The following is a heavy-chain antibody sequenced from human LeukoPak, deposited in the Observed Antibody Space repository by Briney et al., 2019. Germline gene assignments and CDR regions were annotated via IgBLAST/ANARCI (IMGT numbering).Heavy chain of an antibody. CDR3: ARVGNYYDSSGYYYDY. V-gene: IGHV4-30-4*01. D-gene: IGHD3-22*01. CDR1: GGSISSGGYS. CDR2: IYYSGST. J-gene: IGHJ4*02. Sequence: SETLSLTCTVSGGSISSGGYSWSWIRQPPGKGLEWIGYIYYSGSTYYNPSLKGRVTISVDTSKNQFSLKLSSVTAADTAVYYCARVGNYYDSSGYYYDYWGQGTLVTVSS.